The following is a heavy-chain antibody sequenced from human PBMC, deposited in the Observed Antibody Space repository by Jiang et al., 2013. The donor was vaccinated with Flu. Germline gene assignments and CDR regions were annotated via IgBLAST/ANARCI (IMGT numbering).Heavy chain of an antibody. J-gene: IGHJ2*01. CDR2: INRSGST. CDR1: GGSFSNYY. CDR3: ARLPPPLQRGSLWAGTTRLWYFDL. Sequence: LLKPSETLSLTCAVYGGSFSNYYWSWIRQPPGKGLEWIGEINRSGSTNYNPSPKSRVTISGDTSKNQFSLRLSSVTAADTAVYYCARLPPPLQRGSLWAGTTRLWYFDLWGRGTLVTVSS. V-gene: IGHV4-34*01. D-gene: IGHD1/OR15-1a*01.